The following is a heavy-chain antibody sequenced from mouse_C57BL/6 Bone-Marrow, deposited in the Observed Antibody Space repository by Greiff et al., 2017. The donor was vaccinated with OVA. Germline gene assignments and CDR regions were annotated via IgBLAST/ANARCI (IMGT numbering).Heavy chain of an antibody. V-gene: IGHV5-6*01. CDR3: ARAYYSNYSAWFAY. Sequence: EVKVVESGGDLVKPGGSLKLSCAASGFTFSSYGMSWVRQTPDKRLEWVATISSGGSYTYYPDSVKGRFTISRDNAKNTLYLQMSSLKSEDTAMYYCARAYYSNYSAWFAYWGQGTLVTVSA. D-gene: IGHD2-5*01. CDR2: ISSGGSYT. J-gene: IGHJ3*01. CDR1: GFTFSSYG.